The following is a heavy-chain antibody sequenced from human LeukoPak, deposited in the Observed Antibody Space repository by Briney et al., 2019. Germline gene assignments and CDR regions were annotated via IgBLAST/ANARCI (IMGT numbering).Heavy chain of an antibody. Sequence: ASVKVSCKASGYTFASYYMHWVRQAPGQGLEWMGIINPSGGSTSYAQKFQGRVTMTRDTSISTAYMELSRLRSDDTAVYYCARDLKGGYDILTGYHYWGQGTLVTVSS. CDR2: INPSGGST. V-gene: IGHV1-46*01. CDR3: ARDLKGGYDILTGYHY. D-gene: IGHD3-9*01. CDR1: GYTFASYY. J-gene: IGHJ4*02.